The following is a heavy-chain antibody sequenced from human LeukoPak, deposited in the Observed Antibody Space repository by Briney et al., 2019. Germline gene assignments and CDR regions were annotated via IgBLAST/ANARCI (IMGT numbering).Heavy chain of an antibody. V-gene: IGHV5-51*01. J-gene: IGHJ4*02. D-gene: IGHD3-22*01. CDR3: ARLYYYDSSGPDY. CDR2: IYPGDSES. Sequence: GESPKISCKGSGYNFANYWIGWVRQMPGKGLEWMGIIYPGDSESRYSPSFKGQVTISVDKSISTAYLQWGSLKASDTAMYYCARLYYYDSSGPDYWGQGTLVTVSS. CDR1: GYNFANYW.